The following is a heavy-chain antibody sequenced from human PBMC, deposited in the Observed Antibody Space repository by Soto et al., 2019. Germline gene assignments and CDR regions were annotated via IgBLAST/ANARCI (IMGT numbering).Heavy chain of an antibody. CDR3: AKVLTDDNGWYHFDS. Sequence: EVQLLESGGGLVQPGGSLRLSCVTSGFTFSSCTMNWVRQAPGQGLEWVSSVRRSGAYYADSVKGRFTISRANSRSTLYLQMDSLRAEDTAVYYCAKVLTDDNGWYHFDSWGQGTLVTVSS. CDR2: VRRSGA. V-gene: IGHV3-23*01. D-gene: IGHD6-19*01. CDR1: GFTFSSCT. J-gene: IGHJ4*02.